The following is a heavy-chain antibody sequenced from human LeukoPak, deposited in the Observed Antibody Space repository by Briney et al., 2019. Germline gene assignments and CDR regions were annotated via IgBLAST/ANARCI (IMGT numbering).Heavy chain of an antibody. J-gene: IGHJ6*03. CDR2: IYTSGST. D-gene: IGHD1-26*01. CDR3: AREGGGNSGSYRIYYYYYYMDV. V-gene: IGHV4-4*07. Sequence: SETLSLTCTVSGGSISSYYWSWIRQPAGKGLEWIGRIYTSGSTNYNPSLKSRVTMSVDTSKNQFSLKLSSVTAADTALYYCAREGGGNSGSYRIYYYYYYMDVWGKGTTVTVSS. CDR1: GGSISSYY.